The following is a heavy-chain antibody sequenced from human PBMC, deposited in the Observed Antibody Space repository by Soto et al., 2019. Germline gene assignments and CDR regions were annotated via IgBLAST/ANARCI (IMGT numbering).Heavy chain of an antibody. CDR1: GFTFSNCA. CDR2: ISGSGGST. Sequence: GGSLRLSCAASGFTFSNCAMSWVRQAPGKGLEWVSVISGSGGSTYYADSVKGRFTISRDNSKNTLYLQMNSLRAEDRAVYYCAKEGVGQWLMGYFDLWGRGTLVTVSS. D-gene: IGHD6-19*01. J-gene: IGHJ2*01. CDR3: AKEGVGQWLMGYFDL. V-gene: IGHV3-23*01.